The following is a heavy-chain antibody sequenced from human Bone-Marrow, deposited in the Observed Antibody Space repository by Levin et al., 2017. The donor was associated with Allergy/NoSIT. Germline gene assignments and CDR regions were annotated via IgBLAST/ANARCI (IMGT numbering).Heavy chain of an antibody. J-gene: IGHJ4*02. Sequence: GESLKISCAASGFTVSTNYMSWVRQAPGKGLEWVSVIYSGGTTYYADSVKARFTISRDNSKNLLYLQMNSPRPDDTAVYYCARESFASAGYFDSWGQGTLVTVSS. CDR1: GFTVSTNY. CDR3: ARESFASAGYFDS. CDR2: IYSGGTT. V-gene: IGHV3-66*01. D-gene: IGHD1-14*01.